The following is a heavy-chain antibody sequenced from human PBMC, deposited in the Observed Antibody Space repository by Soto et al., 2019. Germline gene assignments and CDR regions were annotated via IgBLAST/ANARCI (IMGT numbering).Heavy chain of an antibody. CDR1: GFTFGTTG. Sequence: QVHLVESGGGVVQPGGSLRFSWAASGFTFGTTGMHWVRQPPGKGLAWVAMISHDGGDKHYTDSVKGRFTISRDTSKNTLYLQMNSLRPEDTAMYHCAKDLYGAGWYNYFDPWGQGTLVTVSS. CDR2: ISHDGGDK. J-gene: IGHJ5*02. V-gene: IGHV3-30*18. CDR3: AKDLYGAGWYNYFDP. D-gene: IGHD6-19*01.